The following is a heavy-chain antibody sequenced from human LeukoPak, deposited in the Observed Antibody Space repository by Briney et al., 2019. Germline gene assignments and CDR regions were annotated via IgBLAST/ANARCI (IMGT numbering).Heavy chain of an antibody. CDR3: ARDFQLTDYDY. CDR1: GFTFSSYG. J-gene: IGHJ4*02. Sequence: GGSLRLSCAASGFTFSSYGMSWVRQAPGKGLEWVSAISGSGGSTYYADSVKGRFTISRDNAKNSLYLQMNSLRAEDTAVYYCARDFQLTDYDYWGQGTLVTVSS. CDR2: ISGSGGST. D-gene: IGHD3-10*01. V-gene: IGHV3-23*01.